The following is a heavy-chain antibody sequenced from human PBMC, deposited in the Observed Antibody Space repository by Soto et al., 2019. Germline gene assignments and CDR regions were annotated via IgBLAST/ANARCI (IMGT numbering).Heavy chain of an antibody. Sequence: PVGSLRLSCAASGFTVSSNYMSWVRQAPGKGLEWVSVIYSGGSTYYADSVKGRFTISRDNSKNTLYLQMNSLRAEDTAVYYCARDLPQRGYSYGYYYYYGMDVWGQGTTVTVSS. D-gene: IGHD5-18*01. J-gene: IGHJ6*02. V-gene: IGHV3-53*01. CDR1: GFTVSSNY. CDR2: IYSGGST. CDR3: ARDLPQRGYSYGYYYYYGMDV.